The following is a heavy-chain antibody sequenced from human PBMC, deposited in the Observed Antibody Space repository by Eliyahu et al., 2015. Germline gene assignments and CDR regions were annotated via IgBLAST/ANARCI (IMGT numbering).Heavy chain of an antibody. J-gene: IGHJ4*02. Sequence: WAXQAPGKRLEXVSVTSQYGSKNCYADSVKGRFTISRDNSKNTLYLQMNSLRTEDTAVFYCARDTTTSGYYPTIDSWGQGTLVTVSS. CDR3: ARDTTTSGYYPTIDS. D-gene: IGHD3-22*01. V-gene: IGHV3-30-3*01. CDR2: TSQYGSKN.